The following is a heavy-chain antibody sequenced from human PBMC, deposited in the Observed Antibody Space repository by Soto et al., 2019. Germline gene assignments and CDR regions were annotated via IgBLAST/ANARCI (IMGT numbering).Heavy chain of an antibody. D-gene: IGHD6-19*01. Sequence: GGSLRLSCAASGFTFSNAWMNWVRQAPGKGLEWVGRIKSKTDGGTTDYAAPVKGRFTISRDDSKNTLYLQMNSLKTEDTAVYYCTTEAHSSGWTRSETGEGYWGQGTLVTVSS. J-gene: IGHJ4*02. CDR2: IKSKTDGGTT. CDR1: GFTFSNAW. CDR3: TTEAHSSGWTRSETGEGY. V-gene: IGHV3-15*07.